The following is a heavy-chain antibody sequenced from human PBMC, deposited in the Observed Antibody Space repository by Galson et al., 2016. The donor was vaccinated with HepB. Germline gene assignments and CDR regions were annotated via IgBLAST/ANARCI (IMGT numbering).Heavy chain of an antibody. CDR3: AKSATNVPWGPVEDWHFDL. CDR1: GFTFSTYA. D-gene: IGHD7-27*01. Sequence: SLRLSCAASGFTFSTYALSWVRQAPGKGLESVSAISDSGAKTFYADSVKGRFTISRDNSKNILYLQINSLGAEDTAVYYCAKSATNVPWGPVEDWHFDLWGRGTLVTVSS. V-gene: IGHV3-23*01. CDR2: ISDSGAKT. J-gene: IGHJ2*01.